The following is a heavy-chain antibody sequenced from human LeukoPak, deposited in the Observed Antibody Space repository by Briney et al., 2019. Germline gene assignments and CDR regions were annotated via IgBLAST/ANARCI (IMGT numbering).Heavy chain of an antibody. J-gene: IGHJ4*02. CDR1: GYSFSNYN. D-gene: IGHD3-9*01. CDR2: MNPNNGDA. Sequence: ASVKVSCKASGYSFSNYNMHWVRQAPGQGLESMGWMNPNNGDAKFSQKFQGRVTMTRDTPTTTAYLELNRLTSDDTAVYYCAVTTYYDILTGSFGHFDYWGQGTLVSVSS. CDR3: AVTTYYDILTGSFGHFDY. V-gene: IGHV1-2*02.